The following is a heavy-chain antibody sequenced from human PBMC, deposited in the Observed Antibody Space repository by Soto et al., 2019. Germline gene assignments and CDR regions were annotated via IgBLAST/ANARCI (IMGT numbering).Heavy chain of an antibody. V-gene: IGHV3-30*18. CDR3: AKDQSWHYYGSQTRHGGAFDI. CDR1: GFTFSSYG. J-gene: IGHJ3*02. Sequence: GSVLPPGSASGFTFSSYGMHWVRQAPGKGLEWVAVISYDGSNKYYADSVKGRFTISRDNSKNTLYLQMNSLRDEDTAVYYCAKDQSWHYYGSQTRHGGAFDIWGQGTMVTVSS. CDR2: ISYDGSNK. D-gene: IGHD3-10*01.